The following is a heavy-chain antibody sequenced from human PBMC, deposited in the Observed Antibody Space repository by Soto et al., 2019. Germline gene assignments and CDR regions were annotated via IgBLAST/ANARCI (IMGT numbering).Heavy chain of an antibody. D-gene: IGHD3-10*01. CDR3: AKEASREDIWFGEFLPDY. V-gene: IGHV3-30*18. J-gene: IGHJ4*02. Sequence: QVQLVESGGGVVQPGRSLRLSCAASGFTFSSYGMHWVRQAPGKGLERVAVISYDGSNTYYADSVKGRFTISRDNSKNTLYLQMHSLRAEATAVYYCAKEASREDIWFGEFLPDYWGQGTLVTVSS. CDR1: GFTFSSYG. CDR2: ISYDGSNT.